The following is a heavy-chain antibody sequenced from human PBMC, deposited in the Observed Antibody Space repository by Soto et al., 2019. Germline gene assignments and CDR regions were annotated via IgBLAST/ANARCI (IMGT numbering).Heavy chain of an antibody. J-gene: IGHJ6*02. CDR2: INPNSGGT. CDR3: ARDLHSSSWYDYYYGMDV. D-gene: IGHD6-13*01. CDR1: GYTFTGYY. V-gene: IGHV1-2*04. Sequence: ASVKVSCKASGYTFTGYYMHWVRQAPGQGLEWMGWINPNSGGTNYAQKFQGWVTMTRDTSISTAYMELSRLRSDDTAVYYCARDLHSSSWYDYYYGMDVWGQGTTVTVSS.